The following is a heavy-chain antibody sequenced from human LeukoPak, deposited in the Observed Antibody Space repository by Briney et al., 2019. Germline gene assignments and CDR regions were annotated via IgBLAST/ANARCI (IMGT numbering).Heavy chain of an antibody. CDR3: ARDASLGKAAYDY. J-gene: IGHJ4*02. D-gene: IGHD3-16*01. V-gene: IGHV3-21*01. CDR2: ISSSSSYI. CDR1: GFTFSSYS. Sequence: AGGSLRLSCAASGFTFSSYSMNWVRQAPGKGLEWVSSISSSSSYIYYADSVKGRFTISRDNAKNSLYLQMSSLRAEDTAVYYCARDASLGKAAYDYWGQGTLVTVSS.